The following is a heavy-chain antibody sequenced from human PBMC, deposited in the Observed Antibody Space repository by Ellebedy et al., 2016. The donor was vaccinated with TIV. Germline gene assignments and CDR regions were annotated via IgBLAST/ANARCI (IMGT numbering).Heavy chain of an antibody. CDR2: ISGSDGST. Sequence: PRGSLRLSCAASGFTFSNYAMTWVRQAPGKGLEWVSGISGSDGSTYYADSVKGRFTISRDNSKKTLYLQMNSLRAEDTAVYYGAKDRVVRGVMGAIDYWGQGTLVTVSS. CDR3: AKDRVVRGVMGAIDY. CDR1: GFTFSNYA. V-gene: IGHV3-23*01. D-gene: IGHD3-10*01. J-gene: IGHJ4*02.